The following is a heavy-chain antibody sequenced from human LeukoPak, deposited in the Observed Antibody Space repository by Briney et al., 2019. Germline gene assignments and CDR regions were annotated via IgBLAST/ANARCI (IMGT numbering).Heavy chain of an antibody. Sequence: GGSMRLSCAASGFTFSSYWMSWVRQAPGKGLEWVANIKQDGSEKYYVDSVKGRFTISRDNAKNSLYLQMSSLRAEDTAVYYCARVSTMVRGVTRYWGQGTLVTVSS. J-gene: IGHJ4*02. CDR1: GFTFSSYW. V-gene: IGHV3-7*01. CDR3: ARVSTMVRGVTRY. D-gene: IGHD3-10*01. CDR2: IKQDGSEK.